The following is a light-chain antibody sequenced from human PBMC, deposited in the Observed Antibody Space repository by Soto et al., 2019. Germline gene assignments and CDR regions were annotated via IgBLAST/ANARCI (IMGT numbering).Light chain of an antibody. CDR2: DAS. J-gene: IGKJ4*01. V-gene: IGKV3-11*01. CDR1: QSVGDY. CDR3: QQREDWPRA. Sequence: EIVFTHSPATLSLSPGERATLSCMASQSVGDYLGWYQQKPGQAPSLLIYDASQRATGVPARFSASGSGTDFTLTISSLEPEDFAIYYCQQREDWPRAFGGGTKVDIK.